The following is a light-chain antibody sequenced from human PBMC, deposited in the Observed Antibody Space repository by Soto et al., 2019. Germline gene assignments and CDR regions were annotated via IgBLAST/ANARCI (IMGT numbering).Light chain of an antibody. Sequence: EFVLTQSPGTLSLSPGERATLSCRASQSVGSNYLAWYHQKPGQAPRLLIYGASTRATGIPARFSGSGSGTEFTLTISSLQSEDFAVYYCQQYNNWPRTFGQGTKGDIK. CDR2: GAS. V-gene: IGKV3-15*01. J-gene: IGKJ1*01. CDR3: QQYNNWPRT. CDR1: QSVGSN.